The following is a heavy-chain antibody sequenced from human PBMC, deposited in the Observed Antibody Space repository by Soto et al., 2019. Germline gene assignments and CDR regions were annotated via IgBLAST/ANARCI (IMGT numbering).Heavy chain of an antibody. J-gene: IGHJ4*03. CDR3: VKGRGAYQVKCGLDD. D-gene: IGHD2-2*01. Sequence: QLVESGGGLVQPGRSLRLSCAASGFTFDDFAMPWVRQAPGKGLEWLSGLDWDSGSVDYADSVKGRFTISRDNADKSLYLQMRRLRGEDTALYYFVKGRGAYQVKCGLDDWGQGTMVTVSS. V-gene: IGHV3-9*01. CDR1: GFTFDDFA. CDR2: LDWDSGSV.